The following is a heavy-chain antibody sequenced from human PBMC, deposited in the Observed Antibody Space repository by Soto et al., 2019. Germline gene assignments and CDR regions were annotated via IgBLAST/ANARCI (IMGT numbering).Heavy chain of an antibody. CDR3: ASAPYGDYVVDY. CDR1: GFTFSSYG. D-gene: IGHD4-17*01. J-gene: IGHJ4*02. Sequence: QVQLVESGGGVVQPGRSLRLSCAASGFTFSSYGMHWVRQAPGKGLEWVAVIWYDGSNKYYADSVKGRFTISRDNSKNTLYLQMNSLRAEDTAVYYCASAPYGDYVVDYWGQGTLVTVSS. V-gene: IGHV3-33*01. CDR2: IWYDGSNK.